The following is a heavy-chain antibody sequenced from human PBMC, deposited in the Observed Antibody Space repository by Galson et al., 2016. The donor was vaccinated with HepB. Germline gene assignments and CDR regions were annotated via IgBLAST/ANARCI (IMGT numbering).Heavy chain of an antibody. J-gene: IGHJ4*02. CDR1: GFTFDDYA. CDR3: ARDPYQWLSKDYFDY. Sequence: SLRLSCAASGFTFDDYAMHWVRHSPGKGLEWVAGINWNSGTVFYADSVKGRFTISRDNNRNSIYLHMDNLSVEDTAFYCCARDPYQWLSKDYFDYWGQGAIVTVS. CDR2: INWNSGTV. V-gene: IGHV3-9*01. D-gene: IGHD6-19*01.